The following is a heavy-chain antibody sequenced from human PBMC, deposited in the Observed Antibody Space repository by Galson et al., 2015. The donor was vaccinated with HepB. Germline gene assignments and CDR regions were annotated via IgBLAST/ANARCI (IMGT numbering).Heavy chain of an antibody. CDR1: GDSVSSYSAA. Sequence: CAISGDSVSSYSAAWNWIRQSPSRGLEWLGRTYYRSKWYNNYAVSVKSRITINPDTSKNQFSLQLNSVTPEDTAVYYCAREGITIFGVVIGYYYYYGMDVWGQGTTVTVSS. V-gene: IGHV6-1*01. J-gene: IGHJ6*02. CDR2: TYYRSKWYN. D-gene: IGHD3-3*01. CDR3: AREGITIFGVVIGYYYYYGMDV.